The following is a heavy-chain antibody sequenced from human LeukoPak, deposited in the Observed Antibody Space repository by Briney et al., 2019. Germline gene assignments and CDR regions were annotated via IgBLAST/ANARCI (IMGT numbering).Heavy chain of an antibody. CDR1: GFTFSSYG. D-gene: IGHD4-11*01. J-gene: IGHJ6*03. Sequence: GGSLRLSCAASGFTFSSYGMHWVRQAPGKGLEWVAFIRYDGSNKYYADSVKGRFTISRDNSKNTLYLQMNSLRAEDTAVYYCAKNGGTRLQLNYYYMDVWGKGTTVTVSS. CDR2: IRYDGSNK. CDR3: AKNGGTRLQLNYYYMDV. V-gene: IGHV3-30*02.